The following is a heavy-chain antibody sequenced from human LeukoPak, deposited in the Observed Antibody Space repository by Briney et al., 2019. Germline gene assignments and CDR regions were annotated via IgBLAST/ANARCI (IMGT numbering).Heavy chain of an antibody. Sequence: GGSLRLSCAASGFTFSSYAMYWVRQAPGKGLECVSVIYSGGFIHYADSVKDRFTISRDNSKNTLYLQMNSLRVEDTAVYYCARDSGYSSDDAYWGQGTLVTVSS. CDR3: ARDSGYSSDDAY. CDR1: GFTFSSYA. CDR2: IYSGGFI. D-gene: IGHD5-12*01. V-gene: IGHV3-66*01. J-gene: IGHJ4*02.